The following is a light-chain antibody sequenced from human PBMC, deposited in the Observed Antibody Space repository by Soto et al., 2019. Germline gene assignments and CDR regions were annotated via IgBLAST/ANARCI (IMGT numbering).Light chain of an antibody. J-gene: IGLJ2*01. CDR3: CSYAGGTLHVI. Sequence: QSALTQPASVSGSPGQSITISCTGTSSDVATYNLVSWYQHHPGKAPKLMIYEDSKRPSGVSNRFSGSKSGNTASLTISGLQAEDEANYYCCSYAGGTLHVIFGGGTQLTVL. CDR1: SSDVATYNL. V-gene: IGLV2-23*01. CDR2: EDS.